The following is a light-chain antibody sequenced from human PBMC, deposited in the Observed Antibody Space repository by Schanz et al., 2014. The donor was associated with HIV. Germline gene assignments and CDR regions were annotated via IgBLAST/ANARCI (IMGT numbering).Light chain of an antibody. V-gene: IGLV1-51*01. Sequence: QSVLTQPPSVSAAPGQKVTISCSGSSSNIGNNYVSWYQQLPGTAPKLLIYDNGRRASGIPDRFSASKSGTSASLDITGLQAEDEGDYFCQSFDTKLSGVVFGGGTKLTVL. CDR1: SSNIGNNY. J-gene: IGLJ2*01. CDR2: DNG. CDR3: QSFDTKLSGVV.